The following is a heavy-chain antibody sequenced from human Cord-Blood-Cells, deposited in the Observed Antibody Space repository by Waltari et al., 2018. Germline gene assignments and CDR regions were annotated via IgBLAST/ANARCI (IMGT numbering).Heavy chain of an antibody. CDR3: ARVSGYCSSTSCYTGGYYYYMDV. J-gene: IGHJ6*03. V-gene: IGHV4-34*01. Sequence: QVQLQQWGAGLLKPSETLSLTCAVYGGSFSGYYWSWIRQPPGKGLEWVGEINQSGNTNYTPSLKSRVTISEETSKNQFSLKLSSVTAADTAVYYCARVSGYCSSTSCYTGGYYYYMDVWGKGTTVTVSS. CDR1: GGSFSGYY. D-gene: IGHD2-2*02. CDR2: INQSGNT.